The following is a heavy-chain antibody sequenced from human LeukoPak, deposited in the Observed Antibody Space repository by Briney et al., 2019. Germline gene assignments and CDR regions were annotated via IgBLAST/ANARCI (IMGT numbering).Heavy chain of an antibody. CDR2: IYYSGST. D-gene: IGHD4-17*01. CDR1: GGSISTSSYY. J-gene: IGHJ2*01. Sequence: SETLSLTCTVSGGSISTSSYYWGWIRQPPGKGLEWIGSIYYSGSTYYNASLKSRVTISVDTSKNQFSLKLSSVTAADTAVFYCARQPTHDYGDPSYWYFDLWGRGTLVTVSS. V-gene: IGHV4-39*01. CDR3: ARQPTHDYGDPSYWYFDL.